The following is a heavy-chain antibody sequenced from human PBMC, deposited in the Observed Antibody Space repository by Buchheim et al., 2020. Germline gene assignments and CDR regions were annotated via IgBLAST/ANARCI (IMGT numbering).Heavy chain of an antibody. CDR3: AKVLSRRYFDY. Sequence: EVQLLESGGGLVQPGGSLRLSCAASGFTFSSYAMSWVRQAPGKGLEWVSAVGGSGGSTFYADSVKGRFTVSRDNSKNRVYRQMNSLRAADTAIYYCAKVLSRRYFDYWGQGTL. D-gene: IGHD3-16*02. J-gene: IGHJ4*02. CDR2: VGGSGGST. CDR1: GFTFSSYA. V-gene: IGHV3-23*01.